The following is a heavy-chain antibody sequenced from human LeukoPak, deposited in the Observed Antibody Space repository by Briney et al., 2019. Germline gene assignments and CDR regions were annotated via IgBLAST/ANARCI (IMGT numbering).Heavy chain of an antibody. CDR1: GGSISSSGSY. J-gene: IGHJ4*02. D-gene: IGHD6-19*01. V-gene: IGHV4-39*01. Sequence: PSETLSLTCTVSGGSISSSGSYWGWIRQPPGKGLEWVGSIFYSGITYYNPSLKSRVTISVDTSKNQFSLKLRSVTAADTAVYYCARPSSGKGYWGQGTLVTVSS. CDR3: ARPSSGKGY. CDR2: IFYSGIT.